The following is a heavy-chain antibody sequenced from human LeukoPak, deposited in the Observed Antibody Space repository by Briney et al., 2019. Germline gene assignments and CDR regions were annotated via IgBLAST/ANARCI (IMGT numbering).Heavy chain of an antibody. Sequence: SETLSPTCNVSGDPLNDNLYYWGWIRQSPGKGLEWIGAFYSSGSTSSHSSLKSRVTISVDTSRTQLSLKLDSVTDTDTAVYYCVRDGRFDSACFDSWGPGILVTVSS. CDR3: VRDGRFDSACFDS. J-gene: IGHJ4*02. CDR1: GDPLNDNLYY. V-gene: IGHV4-39*07. CDR2: FYSSGST. D-gene: IGHD6-19*01.